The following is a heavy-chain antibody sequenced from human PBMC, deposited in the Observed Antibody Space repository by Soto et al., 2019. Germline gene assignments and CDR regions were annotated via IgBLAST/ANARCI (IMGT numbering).Heavy chain of an antibody. CDR3: SRVQPSSGWQIESSDY. V-gene: IGHV3-49*03. Sequence: SLRLCCAASGFTFGDYAMSWFRQAPGKGLEWVGFIRSKAYGGTTEYAASVKGRFTISRDDSKSIAYLQMNSLKTEDTAVYYCSRVQPSSGWQIESSDYWGQGTLVT. D-gene: IGHD6-19*01. J-gene: IGHJ4*02. CDR1: GFTFGDYA. CDR2: IRSKAYGGTT.